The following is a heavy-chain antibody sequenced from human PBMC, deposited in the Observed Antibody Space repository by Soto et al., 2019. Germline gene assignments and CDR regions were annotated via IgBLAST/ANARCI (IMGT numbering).Heavy chain of an antibody. D-gene: IGHD6-13*01. CDR3: ARDISTNWFDP. Sequence: GGSLRLSCAASGFTFSSYGMHWVRQAPGKGLEWVAVIWYDGSNKYYADSVKGRFTISRDNSKNTLYLQMNSLRAEDTAVYYCARDISTNWFDPWGQGTLVTVSS. CDR2: IWYDGSNK. V-gene: IGHV3-33*01. CDR1: GFTFSSYG. J-gene: IGHJ5*02.